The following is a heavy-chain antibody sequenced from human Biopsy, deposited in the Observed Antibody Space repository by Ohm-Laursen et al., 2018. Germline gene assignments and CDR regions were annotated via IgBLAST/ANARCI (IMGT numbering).Heavy chain of an antibody. CDR2: INPGGNST. J-gene: IGHJ4*02. Sequence: ASVKVSCKASGGTFSSHAISWARQAPGQGLEWMGIINPGGNSTAYTQNFQGRVTMTWDTSTTTVYMELSSLRSEDTAVYYCVLASFDYWGQGTLVTVPS. CDR3: VLASFDY. CDR1: GGTFSSHA. V-gene: IGHV1-46*01.